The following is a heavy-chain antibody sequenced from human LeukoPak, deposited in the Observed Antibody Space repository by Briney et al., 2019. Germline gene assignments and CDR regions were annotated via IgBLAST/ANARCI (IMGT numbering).Heavy chain of an antibody. CDR2: IIPIFGTA. D-gene: IGHD2-2*01. J-gene: IGHJ6*02. CDR1: GGTFSSYA. Sequence: ASVKVSCKASGGTFSSYAISWVRQAPGQGLEWMGGIIPIFGTANYAQKFQGRVTITADESTSTAYMELSSLRSEDTAVYYCATRRPYCSSTSCYIDSMDVWGQGTTVTVSS. V-gene: IGHV1-69*13. CDR3: ATRRPYCSSTSCYIDSMDV.